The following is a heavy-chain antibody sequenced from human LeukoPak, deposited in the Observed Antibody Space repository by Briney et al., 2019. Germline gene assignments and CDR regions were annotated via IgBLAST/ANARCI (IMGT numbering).Heavy chain of an antibody. CDR1: GFTFSSYS. J-gene: IGHJ4*02. CDR2: ISSSSSTI. D-gene: IGHD5-12*01. V-gene: IGHV3-48*04. Sequence: GGSLRLSCAAPGFTFSSYSMNWVRQAPGKGLEWVSYISSSSSTIYYADSVKGRFTISRDNAKNSLYLQMNSLRAEDTAVYYCARDIVADYWGQGTLVTVSS. CDR3: ARDIVADY.